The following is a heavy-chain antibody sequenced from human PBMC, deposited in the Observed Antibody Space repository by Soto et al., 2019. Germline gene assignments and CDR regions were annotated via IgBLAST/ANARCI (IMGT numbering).Heavy chain of an antibody. CDR2: IFYSGST. V-gene: IGHV4-31*03. D-gene: IGHD2-15*01. CDR1: GGSITSGGYY. J-gene: IGHJ5*02. CDR3: ARAPASVSWFDP. Sequence: QVQLQESGPGLVKPSQTLSLTCTVSGGSITSGGYYWTWIRQHPGMGLEWIGYIFYSGSTYYNPSLKSRITISVDTSKNQFSLKLSSVTAAATAGYYCARAPASVSWFDPWGQGTLVTVSS.